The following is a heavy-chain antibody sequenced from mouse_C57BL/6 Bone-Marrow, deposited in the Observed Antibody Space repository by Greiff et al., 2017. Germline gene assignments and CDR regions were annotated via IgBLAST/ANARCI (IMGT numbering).Heavy chain of an antibody. D-gene: IGHD2-4*01. V-gene: IGHV1-64*01. CDR3: GRWLYDYPFDY. J-gene: IGHJ2*01. CDR1: GYTFTSYW. Sequence: QVQLQQSGAELVKPGASVKLSCKASGYTFTSYWMHWVKQRPGQGLEWIGMIHPNSGSTNYNEKFKSKATLTVDKSSSTAYMQLSSLTSEDSAVYYCGRWLYDYPFDYWGQGTTLTVSS. CDR2: IHPNSGST.